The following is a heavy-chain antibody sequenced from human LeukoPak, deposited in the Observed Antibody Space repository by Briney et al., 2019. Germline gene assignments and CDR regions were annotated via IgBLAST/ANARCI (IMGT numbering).Heavy chain of an antibody. Sequence: SETLSLTCAVYGGSLGGYYWGGIAQPPGKGLEWIGEINHSGSTYYNPSLKSRVTISVDTSKNQFSLKLSSVTAADTAVYYCARTYCGGDCSLYNWFDPWGQGTLVTVSS. D-gene: IGHD2-21*02. CDR3: ARTYCGGDCSLYNWFDP. CDR1: GGSLGGYY. J-gene: IGHJ5*02. CDR2: INHSGST. V-gene: IGHV4-34*01.